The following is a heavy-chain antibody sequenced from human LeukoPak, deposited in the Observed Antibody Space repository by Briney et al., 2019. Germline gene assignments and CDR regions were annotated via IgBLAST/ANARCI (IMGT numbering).Heavy chain of an antibody. CDR1: GFTFSSYR. J-gene: IGHJ3*02. V-gene: IGHV3-21*01. CDR2: ITSSSTYI. D-gene: IGHD1-26*01. Sequence: GGSLRLSCAASGFTFSSYRMNWVRQAPGKGLEWVSSITSSSTYIYYADSVKGRFTISRDNAKNSLYLQTNSLRAEDTAVYYCARDSGSCRGCAFDIWGQGTVVTVSS. CDR3: ARDSGSCRGCAFDI.